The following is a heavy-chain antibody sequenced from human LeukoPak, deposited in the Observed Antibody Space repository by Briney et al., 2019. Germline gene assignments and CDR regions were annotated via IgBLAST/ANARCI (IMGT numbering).Heavy chain of an antibody. CDR1: GFTFSSDE. Sequence: VGCLRLSCAASGFTFSSDEMNWVRQAPGKGLEWVAYIRSSGRDIYYADSVKGRFTISRDNPRNSLYLQMNSLRVEDTAVYYCARDASREGDRVEYWGQGTLVTVSS. V-gene: IGHV3-48*03. D-gene: IGHD3-16*01. J-gene: IGHJ4*02. CDR3: ARDASREGDRVEY. CDR2: IRSSGRDI.